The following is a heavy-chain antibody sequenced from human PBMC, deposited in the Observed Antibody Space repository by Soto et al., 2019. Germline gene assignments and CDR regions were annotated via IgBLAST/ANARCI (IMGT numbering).Heavy chain of an antibody. CDR1: GGSFSGYY. D-gene: IGHD6-13*01. CDR2: INHSGST. J-gene: IGHJ6*02. V-gene: IGHV4-34*01. CDR3: ARDPIFSSSSWYYYYGMDV. Sequence: SETLSLTCAVYGGSFSGYYWGWIRQPPGKGLEWIGEINHSGSTNYNPSLKSRVTISVDTSKNQFSLKLSSVTAADTAVYYCARDPIFSSSSWYYYYGMDVWGQGTTVTVSS.